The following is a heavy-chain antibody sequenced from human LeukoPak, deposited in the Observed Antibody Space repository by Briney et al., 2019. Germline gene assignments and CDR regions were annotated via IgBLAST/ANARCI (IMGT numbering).Heavy chain of an antibody. CDR2: ISSSSSYI. Sequence: GGSLGLSCAASGFTFSSYSMNWVRQAPGKGLEWVSSISSSSSYIYYADSVKGRFTISRDNAKNSLYLQMNSLRAEDTAVYYCARPVKTVTSEFDYWGQGTLVTVSS. D-gene: IGHD4-23*01. CDR1: GFTFSSYS. CDR3: ARPVKTVTSEFDY. J-gene: IGHJ4*02. V-gene: IGHV3-21*01.